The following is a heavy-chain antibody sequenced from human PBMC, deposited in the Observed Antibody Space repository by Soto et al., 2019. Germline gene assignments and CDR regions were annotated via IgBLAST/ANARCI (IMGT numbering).Heavy chain of an antibody. CDR2: TYYSGST. V-gene: IGHV4-30-4*01. Sequence: SETLSLTCTVSGGSISSGDYYWSRIRQPPGKGVEWIGYTYYSGSTYYNPSLKSRVTISVDTSKNQFSLKLSSVTAADTAVYYCARRWGRTFDYWGQGTLVTVSS. CDR1: GGSISSGDYY. CDR3: ARRWGRTFDY. J-gene: IGHJ4*02. D-gene: IGHD7-27*01.